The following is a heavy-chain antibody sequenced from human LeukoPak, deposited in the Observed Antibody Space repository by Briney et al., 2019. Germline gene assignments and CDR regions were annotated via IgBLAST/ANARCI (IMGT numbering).Heavy chain of an antibody. D-gene: IGHD3-16*01. CDR1: GGSISSYY. V-gene: IGHV4-59*01. Sequence: KSSETLSLTCTVSGGSISSYYWSWIRQPPGKGLEWIGYIYYSGSTNYNPSLKSRVTISVDTSKNQFSLKLSSVTAADTAVYYCARDNAGGYFDYWGQGTLVTVSS. J-gene: IGHJ4*02. CDR2: IYYSGST. CDR3: ARDNAGGYFDY.